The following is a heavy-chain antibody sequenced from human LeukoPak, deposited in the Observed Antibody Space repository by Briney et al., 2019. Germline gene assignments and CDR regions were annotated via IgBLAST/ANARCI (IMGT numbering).Heavy chain of an antibody. CDR3: ATADWESFYFDS. CDR2: TSYSEGT. CDR1: GGSVSRGGYY. Sequence: PSGTLSLTCTVSGGSVSRGGYYWNWIRQHPGKGLEWIGFTSYSEGTYYNPSLMSRITISVDISQNQFSLKMRDVTAADTAVYFCATADWESFYFDSWGQGALVAVSS. D-gene: IGHD1-26*01. V-gene: IGHV4-31*03. J-gene: IGHJ4*02.